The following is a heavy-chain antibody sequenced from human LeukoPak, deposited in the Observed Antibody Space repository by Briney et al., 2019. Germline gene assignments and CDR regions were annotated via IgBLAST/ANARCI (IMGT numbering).Heavy chain of an antibody. CDR2: MNPNSGNT. Sequence: GASVKVSCKASGYTFTSYDINWVRQATGQGLEWMGRMNPNSGNTGYAQKFQGRVTITRNTSISTAYMELSSLRSEDTAVYYCARTPYYSRDAFDIWGQGTMVTVSS. J-gene: IGHJ3*02. CDR1: GYTFTSYD. D-gene: IGHD3-22*01. CDR3: ARTPYYSRDAFDI. V-gene: IGHV1-8*03.